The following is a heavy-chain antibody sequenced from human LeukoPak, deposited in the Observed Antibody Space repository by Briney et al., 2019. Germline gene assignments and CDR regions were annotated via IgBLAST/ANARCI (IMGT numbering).Heavy chain of an antibody. Sequence: ASVKVSCKASGYTFTSYYIHWVRQAPGHGLEWMAIINPSGGSTRYAQKFQGRVTMTRNTSISTAYMELSSLRSEDTAVYYCARFSVHPTLHDYWGQGTLVTVSS. CDR2: INPSGGST. J-gene: IGHJ4*02. CDR1: GYTFTSYY. V-gene: IGHV1-46*01. CDR3: ARFSVHPTLHDY. D-gene: IGHD1-1*01.